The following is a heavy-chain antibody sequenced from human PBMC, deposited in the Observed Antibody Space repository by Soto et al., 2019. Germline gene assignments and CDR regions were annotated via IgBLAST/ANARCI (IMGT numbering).Heavy chain of an antibody. Sequence: SETLSLTCTVSGGSISSYHWTWIRQPPGKGLEWIGYIYNSGSTNYNPSLKSRVTISVDTSKNQFSLKLSSVTAADTAVYFCARGKIVGPWGQGTLVTVSS. V-gene: IGHV4-59*01. J-gene: IGHJ5*02. CDR3: ARGKIVGP. D-gene: IGHD3-16*02. CDR1: GGSISSYH. CDR2: IYNSGST.